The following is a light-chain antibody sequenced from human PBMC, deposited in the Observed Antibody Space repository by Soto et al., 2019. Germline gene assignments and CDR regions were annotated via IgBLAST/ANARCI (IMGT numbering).Light chain of an antibody. CDR3: QQLRSYPST. CDR1: QDISSS. Sequence: IQLTQSPSSLSASVGDRVTITCRASQDISSSLGWYQQKPGKAPKLLIYAASILQSGVPSMFSGSGFGTDFTLTISSLQAEEFASYFCQQLRSYPSTCGGGTKVEIK. CDR2: AAS. V-gene: IGKV1-9*01. J-gene: IGKJ4*01.